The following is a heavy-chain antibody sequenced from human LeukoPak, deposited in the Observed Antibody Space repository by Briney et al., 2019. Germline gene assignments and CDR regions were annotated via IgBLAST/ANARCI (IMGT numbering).Heavy chain of an antibody. Sequence: PGGSLRLSCAASGFTFDDYGMSWVRQAPGKGLEWVSGINWNGGSTGYADSVKGRFTISRDNSKNTLYLQMNSLRAEDTAVYYCAKSGIDSGSYYVYYYYYYMDVWGKGTTVTVSS. CDR2: INWNGGST. CDR3: AKSGIDSGSYYVYYYYYYMDV. CDR1: GFTFDDYG. V-gene: IGHV3-20*04. D-gene: IGHD1-26*01. J-gene: IGHJ6*03.